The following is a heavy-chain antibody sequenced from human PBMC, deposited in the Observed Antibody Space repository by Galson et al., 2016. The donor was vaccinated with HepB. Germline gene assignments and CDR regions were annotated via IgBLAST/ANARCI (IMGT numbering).Heavy chain of an antibody. J-gene: IGHJ4*02. CDR1: GGSISSGSFS. Sequence: TLSLTCTVSGGSISSGSFSWSWIRQHPGKGLEWIGYIYSSGSTYYNPSLRSRVTISVDTSKNQFSLKLSSVTAADTAVYFCTSTSGRYYFDQWGRGTLVTVSS. CDR2: IYSSGST. CDR3: TSTSGRYYFDQ. V-gene: IGHV4-31*06. D-gene: IGHD2-21*01.